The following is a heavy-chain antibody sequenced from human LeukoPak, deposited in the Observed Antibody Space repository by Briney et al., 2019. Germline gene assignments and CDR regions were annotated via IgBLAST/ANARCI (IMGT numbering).Heavy chain of an antibody. J-gene: IGHJ6*02. V-gene: IGHV3-33*01. CDR3: ARAHCSGGSCYGNYYYYYGMDV. CDR2: IWYDGSNK. CDR1: GFTFSSHG. D-gene: IGHD2-15*01. Sequence: GGSLRLSCAASGFTFSSHGMHWVRQAPGKGLEWVAVIWYDGSNKYHADSVKGRFTISRDNSKNTLYLQMNSLRVEDTAVYYCARAHCSGGSCYGNYYYYYGMDVWGQGTTVTVSS.